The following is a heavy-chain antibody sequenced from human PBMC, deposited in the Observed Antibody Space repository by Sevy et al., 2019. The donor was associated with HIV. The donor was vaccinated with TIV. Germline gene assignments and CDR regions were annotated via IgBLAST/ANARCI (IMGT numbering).Heavy chain of an antibody. CDR2: FKSKADGGTV. J-gene: IGHJ4*02. D-gene: IGHD1-1*01. CDR3: TRWKGLQSIFDY. CDR1: GFTFGDYA. V-gene: IGHV3-49*04. Sequence: GGSLRLSCTTSGFTFGDYAMNWVRQAPGKGLEWVAFFKSKADGGTVDHAASVKGRFTISRDDSKSIAYLKMNDLTTEDTGVYYCTRWKGLQSIFDYWGQGALVTVSS.